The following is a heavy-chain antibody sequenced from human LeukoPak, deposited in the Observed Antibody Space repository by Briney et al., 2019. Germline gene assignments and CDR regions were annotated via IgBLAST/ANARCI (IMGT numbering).Heavy chain of an antibody. D-gene: IGHD3-3*01. CDR3: AKDLVRKRITIFGVVPPIDY. CDR1: GFTFSSYA. J-gene: IGHJ4*02. Sequence: GGSLRLSCAASGFTFSSYAMSWVRQAPGKGLEWVSAISGSGGSTYYADSVKGRFTISRDNSKNTLYLQMNSLRAEDTAVYYCAKDLVRKRITIFGVVPPIDYWGQGTLVTVSS. CDR2: ISGSGGST. V-gene: IGHV3-23*01.